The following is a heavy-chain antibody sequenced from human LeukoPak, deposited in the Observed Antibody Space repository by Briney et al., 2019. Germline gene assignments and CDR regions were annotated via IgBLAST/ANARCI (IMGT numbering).Heavy chain of an antibody. J-gene: IGHJ3*02. CDR2: ISYDGSNK. CDR3: ARGGTLQPHDAFDI. CDR1: GFTFSSYA. D-gene: IGHD1-1*01. V-gene: IGHV3-30-3*01. Sequence: GRSLSLSCAASGFTFSSYAMHWVRQAPGKGLEWVAVISYDGSNKYYADSVKGRFTISRDNSKNTLYLQMNSLRAEDTAVYYCARGGTLQPHDAFDIWGQGTMVTVSS.